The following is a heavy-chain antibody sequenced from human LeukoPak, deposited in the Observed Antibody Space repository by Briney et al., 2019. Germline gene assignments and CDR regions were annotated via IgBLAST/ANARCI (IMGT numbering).Heavy chain of an antibody. CDR1: GFTFSNYG. CDR3: AKATTRAAAGFLDAFDI. V-gene: IGHV3-30*18. D-gene: IGHD6-13*01. CDR2: ISYDGSNK. Sequence: GGSLRLSCAASGFTFSNYGMHWVRQAPGKGLEWVAVISYDGSNKYYADSVKGRFTISRDNSKNTLYLQMNSLRAEDTAVYYCAKATTRAAAGFLDAFDIWGQGTMVTVSS. J-gene: IGHJ3*02.